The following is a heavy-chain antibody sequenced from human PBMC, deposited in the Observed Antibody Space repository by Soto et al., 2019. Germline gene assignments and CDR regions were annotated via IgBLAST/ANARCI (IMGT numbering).Heavy chain of an antibody. D-gene: IGHD6-13*01. CDR2: INHGGST. CDR1: GGSFSGYY. V-gene: IGHV4-34*01. J-gene: IGHJ4*02. CDR3: ARGQQRYFDY. Sequence: SETLSLTCAVYGGSFSGYYWSWIRQPPGKGLEWIGEINHGGSTNYNPSLKSRVTISVDTSKNQFSLKLSSVTAADTAVYYCARGQQRYFDYWGQGTLVTVSS.